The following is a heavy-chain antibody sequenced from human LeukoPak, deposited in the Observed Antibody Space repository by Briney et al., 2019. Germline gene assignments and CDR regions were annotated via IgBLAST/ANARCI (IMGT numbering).Heavy chain of an antibody. CDR1: GGSIRSSY. CDR3: ARGYCSSTSCYIYYFHY. D-gene: IGHD2-2*02. J-gene: IGHJ4*02. Sequence: KPSETLSLTCTVSGGSIRSSYWSWIRQPPGKGLEWIAYIYYSGTTNYNPSLKSRVTISLDTSKNQFSLKLSSVTAADTAVYYCARGYCSSTSCYIYYFHYWAEGTLVTVSS. V-gene: IGHV4-59*01. CDR2: IYYSGTT.